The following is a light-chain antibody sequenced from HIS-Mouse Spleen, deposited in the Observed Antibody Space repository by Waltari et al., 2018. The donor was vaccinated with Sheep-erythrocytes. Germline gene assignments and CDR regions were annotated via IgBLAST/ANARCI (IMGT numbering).Light chain of an antibody. CDR1: TSDVGGYNY. J-gene: IGLJ3*02. Sequence: QSALTQPRSVSGSPGQSVTISRPGTTSDVGGYNYVSWYQQHPGKAPKLMIYDVSKRPSGVPDRFSGSKSGNTASLTISGLQAEDEADYYCCSYAGSYTWVFGGGTKLTVL. V-gene: IGLV2-11*01. CDR2: DVS. CDR3: CSYAGSYTWV.